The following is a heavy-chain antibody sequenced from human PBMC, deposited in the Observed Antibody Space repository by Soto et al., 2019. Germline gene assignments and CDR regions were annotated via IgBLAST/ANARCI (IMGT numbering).Heavy chain of an antibody. J-gene: IGHJ6*03. Sequence: SETLSLTCTVSGGSISSSSYYWGWIRQPPGKGLEWIGSIYYSGSTYYNPSLKSRVTISVDTSKNQFSLKLSSVTAADTAVYYCARQRGGYYYYYMDVWGKGTTVTVSS. V-gene: IGHV4-39*01. D-gene: IGHD3-16*01. CDR3: ARQRGGYYYYYMDV. CDR2: IYYSGST. CDR1: GGSISSSSYY.